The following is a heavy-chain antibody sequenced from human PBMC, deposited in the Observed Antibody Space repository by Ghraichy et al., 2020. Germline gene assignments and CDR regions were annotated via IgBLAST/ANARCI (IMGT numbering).Heavy chain of an antibody. CDR3: ARGRSSGWYRTTFFDS. J-gene: IGHJ4*02. CDR2: ISGNGGST. V-gene: IGHV3-64*01. CDR1: GFPFNSYT. D-gene: IGHD6-19*01. Sequence: GGSLRLSCAASGFPFNSYTIHWVRQAPGKGLEYVAAISGNGGSTYYANSVKGRCTISRDNSKKTQYLQMGSLRIDDMALYCCARGRSSGWYRTTFFDSWGQGTLVTVSS.